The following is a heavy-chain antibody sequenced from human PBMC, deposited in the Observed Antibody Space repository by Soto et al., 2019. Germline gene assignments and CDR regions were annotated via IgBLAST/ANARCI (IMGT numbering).Heavy chain of an antibody. CDR3: ARGDPLLWFGEKVYYGMDV. CDR1: GGSISSYY. CDR2: IYYSGSN. V-gene: IGHV4-59*01. D-gene: IGHD3-10*01. J-gene: IGHJ6*02. Sequence: QVQLQESGPGLVKPSETLSLTCTVSGGSISSYYWSWIRQPPGKGLEWIGYIYYSGSNNYNPSLNSRVTISVDTSKNQFSLKLSSVTAADTAVYYCARGDPLLWFGEKVYYGMDVWGQGTTVTVSS.